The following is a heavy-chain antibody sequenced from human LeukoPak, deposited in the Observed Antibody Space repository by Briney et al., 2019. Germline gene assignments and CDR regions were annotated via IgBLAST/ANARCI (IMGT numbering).Heavy chain of an antibody. CDR1: GGSISSYY. J-gene: IGHJ6*02. D-gene: IGHD1-26*01. V-gene: IGHV4-59*08. CDR3: ARGGGSYYYYGMDV. CDR2: IYYSGST. Sequence: PSETLSLTCTVSGGSISSYYWSWIRQPPGKGLEWIGYIYYSGSTNYNPSLKSRVTISVDTSKNQFSLKLSSVTAADTAVYYCARGGGSYYYYGMDVWGQGTTVTVSS.